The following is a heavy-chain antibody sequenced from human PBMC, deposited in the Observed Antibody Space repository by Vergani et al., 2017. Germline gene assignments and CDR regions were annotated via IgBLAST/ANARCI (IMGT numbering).Heavy chain of an antibody. CDR2: INNSGST. J-gene: IGHJ4*02. D-gene: IGHD3-3*01. CDR3: ARGWRFLGD. CDR1: GGSFSGYY. V-gene: IGHV4-34*01. Sequence: QVQLQQWGAGLLKPSETLSLTCAVYGGSFSGYYWSWIRQPPGKGLEWIGEINNSGSTNYNPSLKSRVTISVDTSKNQFSLKLSSVTAADSAVYYCARGWRFLGDWGQGTLVTVSS.